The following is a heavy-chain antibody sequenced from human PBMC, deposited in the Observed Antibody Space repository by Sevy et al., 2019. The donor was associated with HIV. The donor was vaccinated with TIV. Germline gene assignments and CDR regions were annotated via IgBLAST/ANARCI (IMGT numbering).Heavy chain of an antibody. CDR3: AKPTDYDGYFDY. J-gene: IGHJ4*02. V-gene: IGHV3-30*18. CDR1: GFTFSSYG. CDR2: ISYDGSNK. Sequence: GGSLRLSCAAPGFTFSSYGIHWVRQAPGKGLEWVAVISYDGSNKYYADSAKGRFTISRDNSKNTLYLQMNSLRAEDTAVYSCAKPTDYDGYFDYWGQGTLVTVSS. D-gene: IGHD4-17*01.